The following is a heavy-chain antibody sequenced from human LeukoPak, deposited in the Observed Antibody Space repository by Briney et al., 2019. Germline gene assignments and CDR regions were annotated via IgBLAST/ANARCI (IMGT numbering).Heavy chain of an antibody. Sequence: ASVKASCKASGYTFTGYYMHWVRQAPGQGLEWMGWINPNSGGTNYAQKFQGRVTMTRDTSISTAYMELSRLRSDDTAVYYCARAKRNYYGSGSYYKMGDAFDIWGQGTMVTVSS. D-gene: IGHD3-10*01. CDR3: ARAKRNYYGSGSYYKMGDAFDI. CDR2: INPNSGGT. J-gene: IGHJ3*02. CDR1: GYTFTGYY. V-gene: IGHV1-2*02.